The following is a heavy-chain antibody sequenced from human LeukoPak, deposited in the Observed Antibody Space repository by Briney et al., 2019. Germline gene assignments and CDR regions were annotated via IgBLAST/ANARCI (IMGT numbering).Heavy chain of an antibody. CDR1: GFTFSHYG. CDR3: AKDAQRGFDYSNSLQN. Sequence: PGGSLRLSCAASGFTFSHYGMHWLRQTPGAGLEWVAVIWSVGSDKYYAKSVKGRFTISRDNSKNSLFLQMNSPRAEDTAVYYCAKDAQRGFDYSNSLQNWGQGILVTVSS. V-gene: IGHV3-33*06. D-gene: IGHD4-11*01. J-gene: IGHJ1*01. CDR2: IWSVGSDK.